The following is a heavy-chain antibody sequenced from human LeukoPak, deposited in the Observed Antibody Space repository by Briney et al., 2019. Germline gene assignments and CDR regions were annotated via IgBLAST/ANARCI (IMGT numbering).Heavy chain of an antibody. CDR3: ARGLVGFHAAAGTPSDY. J-gene: IGHJ4*02. CDR1: GYTFTSYY. Sequence: ASVKVSCKASGYTFTSYYMHWVRQAPGQGLEWMGIINPSGGSTSYAQKFQGRVTMTRDTSTSTVYMELSSLRSEDTAVYYCARGLVGFHAAAGTPSDYWGQGTLVTVSS. D-gene: IGHD6-13*01. CDR2: INPSGGST. V-gene: IGHV1-46*01.